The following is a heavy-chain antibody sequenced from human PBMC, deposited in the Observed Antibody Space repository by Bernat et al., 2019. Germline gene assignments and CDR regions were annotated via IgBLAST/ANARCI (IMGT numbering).Heavy chain of an antibody. CDR3: TITTRQPRD. Sequence: VQLVESGGGVVQPGRSLRLSCAASGFTFSSYAMHWVRQAPGKGLECISYISPNSGDTNYADSVRGRFTISRDNVKNSLYLQMHSLRAEDTAVYYCTITTRQPRDWGQGTLVTVSS. D-gene: IGHD4-11*01. V-gene: IGHV3-21*05. CDR2: ISPNSGDT. J-gene: IGHJ4*02. CDR1: GFTFSSYA.